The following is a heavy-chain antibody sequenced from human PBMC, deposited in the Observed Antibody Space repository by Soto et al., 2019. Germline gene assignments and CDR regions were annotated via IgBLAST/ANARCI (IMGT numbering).Heavy chain of an antibody. J-gene: IGHJ3*02. V-gene: IGHV1-2*04. D-gene: IGHD3-10*01. CDR3: ASSNPDSGAFDI. CDR1: GYTFTSYY. CDR2: INPNSGGT. Sequence: ASVNVSCKASGYTFTSYYMHWVRQAPGQGLEWMGWINPNSGGTNYAQKFQGWVTMTRDTSISTAYMELSRLRSDDTAVYYCASSNPDSGAFDIWGQGTMVTVSS.